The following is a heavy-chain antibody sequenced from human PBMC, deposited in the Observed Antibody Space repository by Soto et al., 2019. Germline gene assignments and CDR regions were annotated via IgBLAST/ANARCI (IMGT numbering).Heavy chain of an antibody. CDR2: ISNDGSET. CDR1: GFSFRTYG. J-gene: IGHJ4*02. Sequence: PGGSLRLSCAASGFSFRTYGMHWVRQAPGKGLEWVAVISNDGSETYYADSVEGRFTITRDNFKNSLYLQMSSLTAEDTAMYYCVRGYNDGSDDFGHWGQGVLVT. V-gene: IGHV3-30*03. D-gene: IGHD3-16*01. CDR3: VRGYNDGSDDFGH.